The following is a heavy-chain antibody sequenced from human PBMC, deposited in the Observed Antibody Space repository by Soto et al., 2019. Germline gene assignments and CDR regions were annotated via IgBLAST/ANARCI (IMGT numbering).Heavy chain of an antibody. J-gene: IGHJ4*02. D-gene: IGHD5-12*01. Sequence: SETLSLTCDVSRYSINNNNWWSWVRQPPGGGLEWIGELHHGGSTNYNPSLESRATFSVDISKNQFFLKLSSVTAADTAVYYCTKYSAYALDYWGQGTLVTVSS. CDR3: TKYSAYALDY. CDR2: LHHGGST. V-gene: IGHV4-4*02. CDR1: RYSINNNNW.